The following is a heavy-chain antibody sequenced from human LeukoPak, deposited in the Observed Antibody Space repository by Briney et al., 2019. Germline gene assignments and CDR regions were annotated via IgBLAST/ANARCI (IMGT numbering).Heavy chain of an antibody. Sequence: GGSLRLSCAASGFTFSSYAMHWVRQAPGRGLEYVSAISSTGGSTYYANSVKGRFTISGDNSKNTLYLQMGSGSAEDMGVYSCARERGRWPRCFFDYWGQGPLVTVSS. CDR2: ISSTGGST. CDR1: GFTFSSYA. D-gene: IGHD3-16*01. J-gene: IGHJ4*02. V-gene: IGHV3-64*01. CDR3: ARERGRWPRCFFDY.